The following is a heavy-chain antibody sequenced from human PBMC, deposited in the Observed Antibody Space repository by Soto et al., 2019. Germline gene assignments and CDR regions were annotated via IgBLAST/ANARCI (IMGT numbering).Heavy chain of an antibody. J-gene: IGHJ4*01. CDR3: ARDSGYGSGSSVNQYLDC. V-gene: IGHV3-23*01. CDR1: GFTFSSYA. D-gene: IGHD3-10*01. CDR2: ISGSGGST. Sequence: HPGGSMRLSCAASGFTFSSYAMSWVRQAPGKGLEWVSAISGSGGSTYYADSVKCRFTISRDNSKNTLYLQMDCLRAEDTAVYYCARDSGYGSGSSVNQYLDCWGRGTLVT.